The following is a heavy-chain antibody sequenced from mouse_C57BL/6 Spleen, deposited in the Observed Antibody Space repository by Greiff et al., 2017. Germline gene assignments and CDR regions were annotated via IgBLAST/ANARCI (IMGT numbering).Heavy chain of an antibody. Sequence: QVQLQQPGAELVKPGASVKLSCKASGYTFTSYWMHWVKQRPGRGLEWIGRIDPNSGGTKYNEKFKSKATLTVDKPSSTAYMQRSSLTSEDSAVYYCAREAYYGSSYWYFDVWGTGTTVTVSS. J-gene: IGHJ1*03. V-gene: IGHV1-72*01. CDR3: AREAYYGSSYWYFDV. CDR1: GYTFTSYW. CDR2: IDPNSGGT. D-gene: IGHD1-1*01.